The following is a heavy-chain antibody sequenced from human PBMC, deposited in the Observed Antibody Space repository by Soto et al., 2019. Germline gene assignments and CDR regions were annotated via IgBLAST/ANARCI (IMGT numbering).Heavy chain of an antibody. CDR3: ARGRVLWFGELFRAFDI. V-gene: IGHV4-59*01. D-gene: IGHD3-10*01. CDR2: IYHSGST. J-gene: IGHJ3*02. Sequence: SETLSLTCTVSGGSISSYYWSWIRQPSGKGLEWIGYIYHSGSTNYNPSLKSRVTISVDTSKNQFSLKLSSVTAADTAVYYCARGRVLWFGELFRAFDIWGQGTMVTVSS. CDR1: GGSISSYY.